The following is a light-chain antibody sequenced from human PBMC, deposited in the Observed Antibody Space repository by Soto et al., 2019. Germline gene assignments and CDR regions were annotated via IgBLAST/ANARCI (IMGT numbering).Light chain of an antibody. Sequence: DIQMTQSPSSLSASIGDRVTISCQASQDIGNFLNWYQQKPGKAPYLLIYDASNLDTGVSSRVSGSGSGRDFSFTITSLQPDDVATYFCQQYGSLPITFGQGTRLEIK. J-gene: IGKJ5*01. CDR3: QQYGSLPIT. CDR2: DAS. CDR1: QDIGNF. V-gene: IGKV1-33*01.